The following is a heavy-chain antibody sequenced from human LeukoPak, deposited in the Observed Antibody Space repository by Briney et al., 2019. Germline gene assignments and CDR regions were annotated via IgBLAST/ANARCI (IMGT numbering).Heavy chain of an antibody. V-gene: IGHV3-21*04. D-gene: IGHD1-26*01. CDR3: VKDSPPRYSGSPPAY. CDR1: GFTFTSYS. J-gene: IGHJ4*02. Sequence: PGGSLRLSCAASGFTFTSYSMNWVRQAPGKGLEWVSSISSSSSYIYYVDSVKGRFTISRDNAKNSLYLQMNSLRADDTAVYYCVKDSPPRYSGSPPAYWGQGTLVTVSS. CDR2: ISSSSSYI.